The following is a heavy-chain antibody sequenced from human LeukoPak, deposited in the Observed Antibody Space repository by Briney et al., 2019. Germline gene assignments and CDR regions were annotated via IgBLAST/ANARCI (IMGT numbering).Heavy chain of an antibody. D-gene: IGHD3-3*01. Sequence: GGSLRLSCAASGFTFSYYWMTWVRQAPGKGLEWAASLRPDGRDKYYADSVKGRFTISRDNAKNSLYLQMNGLRADDTAIYYCARDAYDDASESWGQGTLVTVSS. CDR3: ARDAYDDASES. CDR1: GFTFSYYW. CDR2: LRPDGRDK. V-gene: IGHV3-7*01. J-gene: IGHJ5*02.